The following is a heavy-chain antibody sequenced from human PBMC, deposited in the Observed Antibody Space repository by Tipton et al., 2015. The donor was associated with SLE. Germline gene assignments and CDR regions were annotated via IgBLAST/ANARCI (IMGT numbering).Heavy chain of an antibody. Sequence: TLSITCTVSGGSISSGSYYWSWIRQPAGKGLEWIGYIYYSGSTNYNPSLKSRVTISVDTSKNQFSLKLSSVTAADTAVYYCARAGRLGELSLLDYWGQGTLVTVSS. J-gene: IGHJ4*02. CDR2: IYYSGST. D-gene: IGHD3-16*02. V-gene: IGHV4-61*10. CDR1: GGSISSGSYY. CDR3: ARAGRLGELSLLDY.